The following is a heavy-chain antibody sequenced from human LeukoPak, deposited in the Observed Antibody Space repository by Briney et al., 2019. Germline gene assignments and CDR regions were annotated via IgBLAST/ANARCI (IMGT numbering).Heavy chain of an antibody. J-gene: IGHJ3*02. V-gene: IGHV3-64*01. CDR1: GFTLSPYT. CDR2: ISSNGGTS. Sequence: PGGSLRLSCAASGFTLSPYTMHWVRQAPGKGLEYVSAISSNGGTSFYANSVKGRFTISRDNSKNTLYLQMGSLRADDMAVYYCARPYSSTWYFAFDIWGRGTMVTVSS. D-gene: IGHD6-13*01. CDR3: ARPYSSTWYFAFDI.